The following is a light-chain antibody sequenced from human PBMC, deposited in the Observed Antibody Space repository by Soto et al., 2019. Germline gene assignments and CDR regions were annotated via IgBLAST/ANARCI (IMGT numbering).Light chain of an antibody. Sequence: EIVLTQSPATLSLSPGERATLSCRASQSVSSYLAWYQQKPGQAPRLLIYDASNRATGIPARFSGSGSGTDFTLTIISLEPEDFAVYDFQQRSNRPPTFGPGTKVDIK. CDR2: DAS. J-gene: IGKJ3*01. V-gene: IGKV3-11*01. CDR3: QQRSNRPPT. CDR1: QSVSSY.